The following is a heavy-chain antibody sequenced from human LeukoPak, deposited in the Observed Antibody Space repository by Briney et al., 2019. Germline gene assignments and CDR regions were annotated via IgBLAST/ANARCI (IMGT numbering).Heavy chain of an antibody. CDR2: ISAYNGNT. V-gene: IGHV1-18*01. Sequence: ASVKVSCKASGYTFTSYGISWVRQAPGQGLEWMGWISAYNGNTNYAQKLQGRVTMTTDTSTSTAYMELRSLRSDDTAVYYCARVSWLNLERVWSMGGEDYWGQGTLVTVSS. J-gene: IGHJ4*02. CDR3: ARVSWLNLERVWSMGGEDY. CDR1: GYTFTSYG. D-gene: IGHD1-1*01.